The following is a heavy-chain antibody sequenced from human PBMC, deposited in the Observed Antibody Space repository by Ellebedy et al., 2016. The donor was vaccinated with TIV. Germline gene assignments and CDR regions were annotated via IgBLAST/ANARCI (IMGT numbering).Heavy chain of an antibody. V-gene: IGHV3-7*03. D-gene: IGHD2-21*01. CDR2: INQVGNEK. CDR3: VSAARGSNCCEAY. J-gene: IGHJ4*02. Sequence: PGGSLRLSCGASGFTFSSFWMGWVRRAPGKGLEWVATINQVGNEKYYVDSVKGRFTISRDNAKTSLYLQMNNLRAEDTAVYSCVSAARGSNCCEAYWGQGTLVTASS. CDR1: GFTFSSFW.